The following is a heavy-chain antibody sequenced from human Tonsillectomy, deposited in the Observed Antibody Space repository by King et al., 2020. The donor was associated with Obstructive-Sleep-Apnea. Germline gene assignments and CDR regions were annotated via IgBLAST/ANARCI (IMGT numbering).Heavy chain of an antibody. Sequence: VQLVESGGGVVQPGRSLRLSCAASGFNFINYAIHWVRQAPGKGLEWVAVVSYDGSKQYNADSVKGRISISRDNDKNTVFLEMNSLRVEDTALYYCARHSTGYYGSAPGTETNFNYNGMDVWGQGTTVTVSS. V-gene: IGHV3-30-3*01. D-gene: IGHD3-10*01. J-gene: IGHJ6*02. CDR1: GFNFINYA. CDR2: VSYDGSKQ. CDR3: ARHSTGYYGSAPGTETNFNYNGMDV.